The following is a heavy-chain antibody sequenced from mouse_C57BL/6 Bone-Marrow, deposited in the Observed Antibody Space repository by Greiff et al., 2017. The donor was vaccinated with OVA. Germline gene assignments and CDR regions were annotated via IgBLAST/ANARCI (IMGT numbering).Heavy chain of an antibody. CDR2: ISSGGSYT. CDR1: GFTFSSYG. J-gene: IGHJ4*01. CDR3: ARRRGMDY. Sequence: VQGVESGGDLVKPGGSLKLSCAASGFTFSSYGMSWVRQTPDKRLEWVATISSGGSYTYYPDSVKGRFTISRDNAKNTLYLQMSSLKSEDTAMYYCARRRGMDYWGQGTSVTVSS. V-gene: IGHV5-6*01.